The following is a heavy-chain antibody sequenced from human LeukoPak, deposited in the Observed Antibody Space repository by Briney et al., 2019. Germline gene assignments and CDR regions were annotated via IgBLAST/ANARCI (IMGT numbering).Heavy chain of an antibody. CDR2: IYPGDSDT. V-gene: IGHV5-51*01. J-gene: IGHJ4*02. CDR1: GYSFTSYW. CDR3: ARWGTMVRGTNYFDY. Sequence: GESLKISCKGSGYSFTSYWIGWVRQMPGKGLEWMGIIYPGDSDTRYSPSFQGQVTISADKSISTAYLQWSSLKASDTAMYCCARWGTMVRGTNYFDYWGQGTLVTVSS. D-gene: IGHD3-10*01.